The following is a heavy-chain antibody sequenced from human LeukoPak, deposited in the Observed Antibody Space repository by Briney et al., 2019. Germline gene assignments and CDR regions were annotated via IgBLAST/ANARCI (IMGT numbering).Heavy chain of an antibody. CDR2: IYTSGST. J-gene: IGHJ4*02. D-gene: IGHD3-3*01. CDR1: GGSISSYY. Sequence: SETLSLTCTVSGGSISSYYWSWIRQPAGKGLEWIGRIYTSGSTNYNPSLKSRVTMSVDTSKNQFSLKLSSVTAADTAVYYCARGVAYYDFWSGYLSSHFDYWGQGTLVTVSS. V-gene: IGHV4-4*07. CDR3: ARGVAYYDFWSGYLSSHFDY.